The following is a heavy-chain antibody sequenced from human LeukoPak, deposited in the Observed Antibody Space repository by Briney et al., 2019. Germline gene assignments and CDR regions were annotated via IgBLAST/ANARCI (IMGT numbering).Heavy chain of an antibody. J-gene: IGHJ4*02. D-gene: IGHD2-8*01. CDR2: INPNSGVT. V-gene: IGHV1-2*02. CDR1: GYTFTGYY. CDR3: ARDVSRSRDY. Sequence: SVKVTCMASGYTFTGYYVQQVGQAPRQGLEWLGWINPNSGVTNYAQKFQGKVTLSRDTSITTAYMELSRLNSDDTAVYYCARDVSRSRDYWGQGTLVTVSS.